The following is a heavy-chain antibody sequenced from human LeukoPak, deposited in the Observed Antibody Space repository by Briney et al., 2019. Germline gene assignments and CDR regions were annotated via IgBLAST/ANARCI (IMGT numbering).Heavy chain of an antibody. V-gene: IGHV3-23*01. CDR2: ISGGGATS. CDR3: AKDRIVLTVYAFDS. Sequence: GGSLRLSCAASGFTFSKYAMNWVRQLPGKGLEWVSVISGGGATSSYADSVQGRFTISRDNSKNTVYLQMNSLRPEDTAVYYCAKDRIVLTVYAFDSWGQGSLVTVSS. D-gene: IGHD2-8*01. CDR1: GFTFSKYA. J-gene: IGHJ4*02.